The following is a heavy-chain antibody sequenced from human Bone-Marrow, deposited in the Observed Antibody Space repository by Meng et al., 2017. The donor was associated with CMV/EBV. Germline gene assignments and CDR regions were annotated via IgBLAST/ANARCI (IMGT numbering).Heavy chain of an antibody. V-gene: IGHV3-15*01. CDR1: GFTFSNAW. CDR3: ARDPRARYYYDSSPL. J-gene: IGHJ4*02. D-gene: IGHD3-22*01. CDR2: IKSKTDGGTT. Sequence: GESLKISCPASGFTFSNAWMSWVRQAPGKGLEWVGRIKSKTDGGTTDYAAPVKGRFTISRDDSKNTLYLQMNSLRAEDTAVYYCARDPRARYYYDSSPLWGQGTLVTVSS.